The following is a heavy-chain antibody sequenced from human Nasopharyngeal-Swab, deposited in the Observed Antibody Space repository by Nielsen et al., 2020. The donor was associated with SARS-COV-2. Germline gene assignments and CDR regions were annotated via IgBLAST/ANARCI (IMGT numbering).Heavy chain of an antibody. CDR2: IYYSGST. V-gene: IGHV4-30-4*01. CDR3: ARGLGYCSGGTCYYFYYYMDV. J-gene: IGHJ6*03. CDR1: GGSISSGDYY. D-gene: IGHD2-15*01. Sequence: SETLSLTCTVSGGSISSGDYYWSWIRQPPGKGLEWIGYIYYSGSTYYNPSLKSRVTISVDTSKNQFSLKPSSVTAADTAVYYCARGLGYCSGGTCYYFYYYMDVWGKGTTVTVSS.